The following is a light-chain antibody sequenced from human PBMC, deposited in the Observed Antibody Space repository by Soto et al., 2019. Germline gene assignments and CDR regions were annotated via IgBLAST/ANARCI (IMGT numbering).Light chain of an antibody. CDR1: SSDVGAYHY. J-gene: IGLJ3*02. V-gene: IGLV2-11*01. CDR3: CSYAGIYTWV. CDR2: DVS. Sequence: QSALTQPRSVSGSPGQSVTISCTATSSDVGAYHYVSWYQQHPGTAPKLMIYDVSKRPSGVPDRFSGSKSGNTASLTISGLQAEDEADYYCCSYAGIYTWVFGGGTKVTVL.